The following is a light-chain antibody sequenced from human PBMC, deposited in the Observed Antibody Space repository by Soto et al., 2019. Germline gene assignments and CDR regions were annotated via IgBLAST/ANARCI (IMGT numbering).Light chain of an antibody. CDR3: QQYDKWPIT. J-gene: IGKJ5*01. V-gene: IGKV3-15*01. CDR2: AAS. Sequence: EKVMTQSPGSLSVSPGDRATLSCRASESVSSHLAWYQKKPGQAPRLLIYAASTRATGIPARFSGSGSGTEFTLTINSLQSEDVAVYYCQQYDKWPITFGQGTQLEVK. CDR1: ESVSSH.